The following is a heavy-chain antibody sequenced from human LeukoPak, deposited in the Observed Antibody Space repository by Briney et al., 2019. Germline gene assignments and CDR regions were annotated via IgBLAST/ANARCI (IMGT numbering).Heavy chain of an antibody. V-gene: IGHV4-61*02. D-gene: IGHD1-26*01. CDR2: IYTSGST. CDR3: ARVGSYNYYYYYMDV. CDR1: GGSISSGSYY. Sequence: PSQTLSLTCTVSGGSISSGSYYWSWIRQPAGKGLEWIGCIYTSGSTNYNPSLKSRVTISVDTSKNQFSLKLSSVTAADTAVYYCARVGSYNYYYYYMDVWGKGTTVTVSS. J-gene: IGHJ6*03.